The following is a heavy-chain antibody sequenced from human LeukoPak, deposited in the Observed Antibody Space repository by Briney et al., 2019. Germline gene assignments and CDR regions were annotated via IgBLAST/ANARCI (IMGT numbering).Heavy chain of an antibody. V-gene: IGHV3-23*01. CDR3: AKGYCSSTSCPYYFDY. J-gene: IGHJ4*02. CDR1: GFTFSSYA. Sequence: GGSLRLSCAASGFTFSSYAMSWVRQAPGKGLEWVSAISGSGGSTYYADSVKGRFTTSRDNSKNTLYLQMNSLRAEDTAVYYCAKGYCSSTSCPYYFDYWGQGTLVTVSS. CDR2: ISGSGGST. D-gene: IGHD2-2*01.